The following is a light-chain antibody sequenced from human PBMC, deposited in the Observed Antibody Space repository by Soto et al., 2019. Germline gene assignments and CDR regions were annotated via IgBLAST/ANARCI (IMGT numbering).Light chain of an antibody. V-gene: IGKV3-15*01. Sequence: EIVMTQSPATLSVSPGETATLSYRASQSVAGKLAWYQQKPGQTTRLLIYGVSTRANGVPARFSGSGSETDFSLTLRSLQIEDFAVYYCQQSNNWHPLTFGGGTKVDI. CDR1: QSVAGK. CDR3: QQSNNWHPLT. CDR2: GVS. J-gene: IGKJ4*01.